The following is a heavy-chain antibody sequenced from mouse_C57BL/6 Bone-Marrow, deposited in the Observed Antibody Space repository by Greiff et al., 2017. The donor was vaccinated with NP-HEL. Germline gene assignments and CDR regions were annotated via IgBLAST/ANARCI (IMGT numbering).Heavy chain of an antibody. V-gene: IGHV1-81*01. CDR3: LYWAY. Sequence: QVQLQQSGAELARPGASVKLSCKASGYTFTSYGISWVKQRTGQGLEWIGGIYPRSGNTYYNEKFKGKATLTADKSSSTAYMELRSLTSEDSAVYFCLYWAYWGQGTLVTVSA. CDR1: GYTFTSYG. D-gene: IGHD2-1*01. CDR2: IYPRSGNT. J-gene: IGHJ3*01.